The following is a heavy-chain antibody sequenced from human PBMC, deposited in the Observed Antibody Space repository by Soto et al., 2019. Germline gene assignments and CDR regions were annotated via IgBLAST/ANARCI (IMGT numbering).Heavy chain of an antibody. J-gene: IGHJ6*02. CDR1: GFTFDDYA. V-gene: IGHV3-9*01. Sequence: EVQLVESGGGLVQPGRSLRLSCAASGFTFDDYAMHWVRQAPGKGLEWVSGISWNSGSIGYADSVKGRFTISRDNAKNSLYLQMNSLRAEDTALYYCAKEKEVLWFGDYYYGMDVWGQGTTVTVSS. CDR2: ISWNSGSI. CDR3: AKEKEVLWFGDYYYGMDV. D-gene: IGHD3-10*01.